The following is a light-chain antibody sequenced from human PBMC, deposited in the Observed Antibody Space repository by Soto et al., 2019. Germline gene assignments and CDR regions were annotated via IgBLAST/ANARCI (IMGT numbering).Light chain of an antibody. Sequence: QAVVTQSPSASASLGASVKLTCTLSSGHSSYAIAWHQQQPEKGPRYLMKLNSDGSHSKGDGIPDRFSGSSSGAERYLTISSLQSEYEADYYCQTWGTGIPGVFGGGTKLTVL. CDR3: QTWGTGIPGV. CDR2: LNSDGSH. J-gene: IGLJ2*01. V-gene: IGLV4-69*01. CDR1: SGHSSYA.